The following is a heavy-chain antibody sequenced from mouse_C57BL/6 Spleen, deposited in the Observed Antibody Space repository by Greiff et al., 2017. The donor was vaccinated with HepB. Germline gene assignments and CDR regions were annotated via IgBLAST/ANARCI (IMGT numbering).Heavy chain of an antibody. J-gene: IGHJ1*03. V-gene: IGHV1-82*01. CDR1: GYAFSSSW. Sequence: QVQLKESGPELVKPGASVKISCKASGYAFSSSWMNWVKQRPGKGLEWIGRIYPGDGDTNYNGKFKGKATLTADKSSSTAYMQLSSLTSEDSAVYFCARPKDGSSYGYFDVWGTGTTVTVSS. CDR2: IYPGDGDT. CDR3: ARPKDGSSYGYFDV. D-gene: IGHD1-1*01.